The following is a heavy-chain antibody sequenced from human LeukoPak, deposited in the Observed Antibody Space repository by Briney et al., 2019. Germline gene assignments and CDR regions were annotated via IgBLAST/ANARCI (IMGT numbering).Heavy chain of an antibody. CDR2: IYYSGST. CDR3: ARRGIAVAGTIY. D-gene: IGHD6-19*01. CDR1: GGSISSSSYY. J-gene: IGHJ4*02. Sequence: PSETLSLTCTVSGGSISSSSYYWGWIRQPPGKGLEWIGSIYYSGSTYYNPSLKSRVTISVDTSKNQFSPKLSSVTAADTAVYYCARRGIAVAGTIYWGQGTLVTVSS. V-gene: IGHV4-39*01.